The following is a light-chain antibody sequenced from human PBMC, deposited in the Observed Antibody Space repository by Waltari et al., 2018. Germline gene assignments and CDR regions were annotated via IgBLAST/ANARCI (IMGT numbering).Light chain of an antibody. Sequence: QLVLTQSPSASASLGASVSLTCPLNSGDSSYPIAWHQQQPEKGPRYLMKLNSDGSHIKGDGIPDRFSGSSSGAERYLIISSLQSEDEADYYCQTWDTGTWVFGGGTKLTVL. V-gene: IGLV4-69*01. J-gene: IGLJ3*02. CDR3: QTWDTGTWV. CDR2: LNSDGSH. CDR1: SGDSSYP.